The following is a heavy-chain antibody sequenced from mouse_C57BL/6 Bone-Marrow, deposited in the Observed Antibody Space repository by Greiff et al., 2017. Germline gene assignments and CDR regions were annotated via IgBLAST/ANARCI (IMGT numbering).Heavy chain of an antibody. CDR3: AREKSSPLEWYFDV. CDR1: GYTFTSYW. Sequence: QVQLQQPGAELVKPGASVKMSCKASGYTFTSYWITWVKQRPGQGLAWIGDIYPGSGSTNYNEKFKSKATLTVDTSSSTAYMQLSSLTSEDSAVYSCAREKSSPLEWYFDVWGTGTTVTVAS. V-gene: IGHV1-55*01. J-gene: IGHJ1*03. CDR2: IYPGSGST. D-gene: IGHD1-3*01.